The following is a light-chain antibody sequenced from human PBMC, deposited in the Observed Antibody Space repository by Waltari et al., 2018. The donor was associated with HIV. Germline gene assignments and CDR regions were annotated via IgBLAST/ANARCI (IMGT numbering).Light chain of an antibody. CDR3: ISYRSGFTLM. Sequence: QSALTQPASVSGSPGQSLTISCTGTSFDVGAYNYVSWYQQHPGKAPKLLIYEVTNRPSGVSNRFSGSKSGNTASLTISGLQAEDEADYYCISYRSGFTLMFGGGTKLTVL. CDR1: SFDVGAYNY. J-gene: IGLJ3*02. CDR2: EVT. V-gene: IGLV2-14*01.